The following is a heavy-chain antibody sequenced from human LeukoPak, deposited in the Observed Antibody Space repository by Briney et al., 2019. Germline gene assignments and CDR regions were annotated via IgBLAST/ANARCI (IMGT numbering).Heavy chain of an antibody. CDR1: GITFSNFA. V-gene: IGHV3-23*01. CDR2: IIGSSGDT. J-gene: IGHJ4*02. D-gene: IGHD5-12*01. Sequence: LAGGSLRLSCAASGITFSNFAMSWVRQAPGKGLEWVSLIIGSSGDTFYADSVKGRFTISRDNSKNRLYLQMNSLRAEDTALYYCAKGAYDYIEMGYFDSWGQGTLVTVSS. CDR3: AKGAYDYIEMGYFDS.